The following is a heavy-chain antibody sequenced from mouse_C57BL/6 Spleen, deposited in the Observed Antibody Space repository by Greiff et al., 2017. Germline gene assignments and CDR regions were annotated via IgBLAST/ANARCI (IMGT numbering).Heavy chain of an antibody. V-gene: IGHV1-59*01. J-gene: IGHJ2*01. CDR3: ARDGDY. Sequence: QVQLQQPGAELVRPGTSVKLSCKASGYTFTSYWMHWVKQRPGQGLEWIGVIDPSASYTNYNQKFKGKATLTVDTSSSTAYMQLSSLTSEDSAVYYCARDGDYWGQGTTLTVSS. CDR1: GYTFTSYW. CDR2: IDPSASYT.